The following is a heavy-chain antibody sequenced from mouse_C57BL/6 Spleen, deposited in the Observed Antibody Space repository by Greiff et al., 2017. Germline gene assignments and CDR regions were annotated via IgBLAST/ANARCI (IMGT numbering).Heavy chain of an antibody. V-gene: IGHV1-4*01. Sequence: VKLQESGAELARPGASVKMSCKASGYTFTSYTMHWVNQRPGQGLEWIGYINPSSGYTKSNQKFKDKATLTADKSSSTAYMQLSSLTSENSAVCYCANYDYFDYWGQGTTLTVSS. CDR2: INPSSGYT. CDR1: GYTFTSYT. CDR3: ANYDYFDY. J-gene: IGHJ2*01. D-gene: IGHD2-4*01.